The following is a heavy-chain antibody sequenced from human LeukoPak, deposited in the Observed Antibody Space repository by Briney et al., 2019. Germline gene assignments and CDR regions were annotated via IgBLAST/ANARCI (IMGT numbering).Heavy chain of an antibody. J-gene: IGHJ6*02. V-gene: IGHV4-61*09. CDR2: VSYSGAA. CDR1: GGSISSGSYY. CDR3: ARHPVGPGGLDV. Sequence: SQTLSLTCTVSGGSISSGSYYWSWVRQPPGKGLEWIGYVSYSGAANYNPSLKSRVTISVDTSKNQFSLKLSSVTAADTAVYYCARHPVGPGGLDVWGQGTTVTVSS.